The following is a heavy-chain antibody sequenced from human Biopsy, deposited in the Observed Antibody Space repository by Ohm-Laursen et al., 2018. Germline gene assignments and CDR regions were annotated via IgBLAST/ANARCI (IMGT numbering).Heavy chain of an antibody. J-gene: IGHJ2*01. V-gene: IGHV3-33*01. D-gene: IGHD6-19*01. CDR2: VWYDGTNE. Sequence: SLRLSCTASGFTFGRYAMHWVRQAPGKGLEWISLVWYDGTNEDYADSVKGRFTISRDNSKNTLYLQINTLTLEDTAFYYCARGLSSGWYGYFDVWGRGTLVTVSS. CDR3: ARGLSSGWYGYFDV. CDR1: GFTFGRYA.